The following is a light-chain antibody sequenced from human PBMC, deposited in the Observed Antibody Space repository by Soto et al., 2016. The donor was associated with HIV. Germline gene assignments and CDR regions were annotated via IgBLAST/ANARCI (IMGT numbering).Light chain of an antibody. Sequence: DIQXTQSPSSLSAYVGDRVIITCQTTQDISNYLNWYQHKPGKAPKVLVFDALNLETGVPARFRGSGSGTNFTLVINGLQPEDSATYYCQQCDTPPFTFGPGTK. V-gene: IGKV1-33*01. CDR3: QQCDTPPFT. CDR2: DAL. CDR1: QDISNY. J-gene: IGKJ3*01.